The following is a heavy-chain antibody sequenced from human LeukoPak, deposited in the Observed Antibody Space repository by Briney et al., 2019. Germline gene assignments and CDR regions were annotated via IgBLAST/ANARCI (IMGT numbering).Heavy chain of an antibody. D-gene: IGHD1-26*01. CDR1: GYTFTSYY. CDR2: INPNSGGT. J-gene: IGHJ6*03. CDR3: ASREDGSGDYYMDV. Sequence: ASVKVSCKASGYTFTSYYMHWVRQAPGQGLEWMGWINPNSGGTNYAQKFQGRVTMTRDTSISTAYMELSRLRSDDTAVYYCASREDGSGDYYMDVWGKGTTVTVSS. V-gene: IGHV1-2*02.